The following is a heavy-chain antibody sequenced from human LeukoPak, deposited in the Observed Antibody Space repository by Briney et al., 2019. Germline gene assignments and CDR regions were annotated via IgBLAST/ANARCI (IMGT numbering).Heavy chain of an antibody. CDR3: AKDTSGWSLT. CDR2: ISDTGGAI. CDR1: GSAFSGYE. V-gene: IGHV3-48*03. Sequence: GGSLRLSCAASGSAFSGYEMYWARQAPGKGLEWISYISDTGGAIHYADSVKGRFTISRDNAKNSLYLQMNSLRAEDTAVYYCAKDTSGWSLTWGQGTLVTVSS. D-gene: IGHD6-19*01. J-gene: IGHJ5*02.